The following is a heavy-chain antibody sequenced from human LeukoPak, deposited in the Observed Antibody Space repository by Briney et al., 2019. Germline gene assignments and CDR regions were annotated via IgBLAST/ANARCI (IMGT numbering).Heavy chain of an antibody. CDR1: GFTFSNYW. CDR2: IKSDGRT. Sequence: GGSLRLSCAAAGFTFSNYWMHWVRQAPGKGLVWVSRIKSDGRTNYADSVKGRFTISRDNAKNTVSLQMNSLGAEDTGVYYCARAPSEIGGYYPEYFRHWGQGTLVTVSS. CDR3: ARAPSEIGGYYPEYFRH. V-gene: IGHV3-74*01. J-gene: IGHJ1*01. D-gene: IGHD3-22*01.